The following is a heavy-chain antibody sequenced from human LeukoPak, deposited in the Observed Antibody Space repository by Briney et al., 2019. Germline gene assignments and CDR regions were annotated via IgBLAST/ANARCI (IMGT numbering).Heavy chain of an antibody. J-gene: IGHJ4*02. CDR1: EFIFSNYA. V-gene: IGHV3-23*01. CDR3: AKDKATVAAKGPFDY. D-gene: IGHD2-15*01. Sequence: GGSRRPSCAASEFIFSNYAMTWVRQAPGKGLEWVSSISGSGATTYYADSVKGRSTISGDNSKNTLFLQFNSLRAEDTAVYYCAKDKATVAAKGPFDYWGQGTLVTVSS. CDR2: ISGSGATT.